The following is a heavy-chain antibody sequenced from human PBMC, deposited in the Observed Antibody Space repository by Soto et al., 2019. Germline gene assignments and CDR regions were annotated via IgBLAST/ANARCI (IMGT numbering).Heavy chain of an antibody. Sequence: NPSETLSLTCTVSGGSISSNSYYWGWIRQPPGKGLEWIGSVHYSGSTYYNPSLKSRVSISVDTSKNQFSLKLSSVTAADAAVYYCARHAYSSGWYGNWFDPWGRGTLVTVSS. D-gene: IGHD6-19*01. V-gene: IGHV4-39*01. CDR1: GGSISSNSYY. CDR3: ARHAYSSGWYGNWFDP. J-gene: IGHJ5*02. CDR2: VHYSGST.